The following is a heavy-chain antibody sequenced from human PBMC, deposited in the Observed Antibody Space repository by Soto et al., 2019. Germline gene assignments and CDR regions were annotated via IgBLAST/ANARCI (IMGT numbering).Heavy chain of an antibody. J-gene: IGHJ5*02. V-gene: IGHV3-23*01. D-gene: IGHD3-10*01. CDR1: GFTFSSYA. Sequence: EVQLLESGGGLVQPGGSLRLSCAASGFTFSSYAMSWVRQAPGRGLGWVSAISGSGGSTYYADSVKGRFTISRDNSKNTLYLQMNSLRAEDTAVYYCAKDPSTVRRFDPWGQGTLVTVSS. CDR2: ISGSGGST. CDR3: AKDPSTVRRFDP.